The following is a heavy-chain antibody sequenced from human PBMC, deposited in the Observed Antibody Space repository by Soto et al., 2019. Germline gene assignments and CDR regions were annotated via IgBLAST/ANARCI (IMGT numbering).Heavy chain of an antibody. CDR1: GGSISSSNW. Sequence: PSETLSLTCAVSGGSISSSNWWSWVRQPPGKGLEWIGEIYHSGSTNYNPSLKSRVTISVDKSKNQFSLKLSSVTAADTAVYYCAREQGIGYCSSTSCYKDYGMDVWGQGTTVTV. CDR2: IYHSGST. J-gene: IGHJ6*02. CDR3: AREQGIGYCSSTSCYKDYGMDV. D-gene: IGHD2-2*02. V-gene: IGHV4-4*02.